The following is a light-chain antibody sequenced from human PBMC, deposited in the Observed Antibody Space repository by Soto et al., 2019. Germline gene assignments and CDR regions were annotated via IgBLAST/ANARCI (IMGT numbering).Light chain of an antibody. J-gene: IGKJ5*01. Sequence: EIVITQSPTTLSVSPGERATPSCKALQSVSSNLAWYQQKPGQAPRLLIYGASTRATGIPARFSGSGSGTEFTLTISSLQSEDFAVYYCQQYNNWPPTITFGQGTRLEIK. V-gene: IGKV3-15*01. CDR2: GAS. CDR1: QSVSSN. CDR3: QQYNNWPPTIT.